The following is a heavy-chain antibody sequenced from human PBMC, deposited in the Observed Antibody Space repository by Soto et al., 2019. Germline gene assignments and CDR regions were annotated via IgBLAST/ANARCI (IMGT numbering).Heavy chain of an antibody. CDR1: GGTFGRYT. CDR2: IIPILETA. CDR3: ARGGKLGGDLDV. D-gene: IGHD3-10*01. V-gene: IGHV1-69*08. J-gene: IGHJ6*04. Sequence: QVQLVQSGAEVKKPGSSVKVSCKASGGTFGRYTLSWVRQAPGQGLEWMGWIIPILETANYARRFQGRLTITADTYTGTAYMDLSGLKSDDTGVYYCARGGKLGGDLDVWGKGTPVTVSS.